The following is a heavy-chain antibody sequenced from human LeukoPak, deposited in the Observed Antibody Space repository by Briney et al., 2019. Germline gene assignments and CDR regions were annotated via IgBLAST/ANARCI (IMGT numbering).Heavy chain of an antibody. Sequence: ASVKVSCKASGGTFSSYAISWVRQAPGQGLEWMGGIIPIFGTANYAQKFQGRVTITADESTSTACMELSSLRSEDTAVYYCAISGLLWFGDYHYYMDVWGKGTTVTVSS. CDR2: IIPIFGTA. CDR1: GGTFSSYA. CDR3: AISGLLWFGDYHYYMDV. D-gene: IGHD3-10*01. V-gene: IGHV1-69*01. J-gene: IGHJ6*03.